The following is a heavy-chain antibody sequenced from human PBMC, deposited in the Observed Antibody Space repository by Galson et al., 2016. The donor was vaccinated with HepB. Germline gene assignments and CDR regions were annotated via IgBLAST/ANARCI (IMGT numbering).Heavy chain of an antibody. V-gene: IGHV3-11*06. D-gene: IGHD5-18*01. CDR2: ISSSSSYE. CDR3: ARASRGYTYGFAY. CDR1: GFTFSDYY. J-gene: IGHJ4*02. Sequence: SLRLSCAASGFTFSDYYMAWVRQAPGKGLEWVSYISSSSSYESYADSVRGRFTISRDNAKNSLYLQMNSLRAADTAVYYCARASRGYTYGFAYWGQGTLVTVSS.